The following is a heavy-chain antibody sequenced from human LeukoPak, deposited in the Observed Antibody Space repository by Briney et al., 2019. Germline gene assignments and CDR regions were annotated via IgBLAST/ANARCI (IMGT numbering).Heavy chain of an antibody. CDR1: GYSFARYW. CDR2: IYPGDSDT. V-gene: IGHV5-51*01. J-gene: IGHJ4*02. D-gene: IGHD6-19*01. Sequence: GESLKISCKGSGYSFARYWIGWVRQMPGEGLEWMGIIYPGDSDTRYSPSFQGQVTISADKSISTAYLQWSSLKASDTAMYYCARLVAEAASGVDYWGQGTLVTVSS. CDR3: ARLVAEAASGVDY.